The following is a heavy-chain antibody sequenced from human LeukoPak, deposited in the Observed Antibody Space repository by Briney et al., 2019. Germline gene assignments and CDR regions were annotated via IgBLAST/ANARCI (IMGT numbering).Heavy chain of an antibody. Sequence: GGSLRLSCAASGFTFSTYWMHWVRQAPGKGLVWVSRINSDGRSTRYADSVKGRFTISRDNAKNTLYLQMNSLRAEDTAVYYCAKDLEDSSGWYNWFDPWGQGTLVTVSS. V-gene: IGHV3-74*01. CDR3: AKDLEDSSGWYNWFDP. CDR2: INSDGRST. CDR1: GFTFSTYW. D-gene: IGHD6-19*01. J-gene: IGHJ5*02.